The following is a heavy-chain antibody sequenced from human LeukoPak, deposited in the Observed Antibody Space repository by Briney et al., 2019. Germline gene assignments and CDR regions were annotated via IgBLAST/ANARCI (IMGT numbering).Heavy chain of an antibody. D-gene: IGHD2-2*01. J-gene: IGHJ4*02. Sequence: AASVKVSCKASGYTFTSYGISWVRQAPGQGLEWMGWISAYNGNTNYAQKLQGRVTMTTDTSTSTAYMELRSLRSDDTAVYYCARGKVVVPAASPIDYWGQGTLVTVSS. CDR2: ISAYNGNT. V-gene: IGHV1-18*01. CDR1: GYTFTSYG. CDR3: ARGKVVVPAASPIDY.